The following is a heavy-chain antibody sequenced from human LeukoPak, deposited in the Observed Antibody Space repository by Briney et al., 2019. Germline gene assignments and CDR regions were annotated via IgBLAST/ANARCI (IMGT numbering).Heavy chain of an antibody. D-gene: IGHD3-22*01. CDR2: ISSSGSTI. CDR3: AKISGYYPFDY. V-gene: IGHV3-48*03. J-gene: IGHJ4*02. Sequence: PGGSLRLSCAASGFTFSSYEMNWVRQAPGKGLEWVSYISSSGSTIYYADSVKGRFTISRDNAKNSLYLQMNSLRAEDTAVYYCAKISGYYPFDYWGQGTLVTVSS. CDR1: GFTFSSYE.